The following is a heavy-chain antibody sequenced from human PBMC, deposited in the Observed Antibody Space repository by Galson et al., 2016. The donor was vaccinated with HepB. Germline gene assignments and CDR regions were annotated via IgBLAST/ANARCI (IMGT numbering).Heavy chain of an antibody. CDR1: GFTFSRAW. CDR3: TTSSTRGYTYSPSAY. D-gene: IGHD5-18*01. CDR2: IKSYTDGGTT. Sequence: SLRLSCAASGFTFSRAWMNWVRQAPGKGLEWVGRIKSYTDGGTTEYAAPMKGRFTFSRDESNNRLYLQMNSLKTEDTAVYYCTTSSTRGYTYSPSAYWGRGTLVAVSS. J-gene: IGHJ4*02. V-gene: IGHV3-15*01.